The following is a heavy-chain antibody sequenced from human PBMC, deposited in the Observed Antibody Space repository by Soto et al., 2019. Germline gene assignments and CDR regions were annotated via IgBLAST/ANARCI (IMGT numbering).Heavy chain of an antibody. J-gene: IGHJ4*02. CDR2: MSDDGSNE. CDR1: GFTFSHYA. D-gene: IGHD1-26*01. CDR3: AKDGSNNFDY. V-gene: IGHV3-30*18. Sequence: QVQLVESGGGVVQPGRSLRLSCAASGFTFSHYAMHWVRQAPGKGLEWVALMSDDGSNEYYADSVKGRFTISRDNSKNTLYLQMNSLKAEDTAVYYCAKDGSNNFDYGGQGTLFTVSS.